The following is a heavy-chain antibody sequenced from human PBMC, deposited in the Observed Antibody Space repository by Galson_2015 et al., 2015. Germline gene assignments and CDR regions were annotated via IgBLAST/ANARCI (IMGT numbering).Heavy chain of an antibody. J-gene: IGHJ6*03. CDR3: ARVAKEGYYYYYYYMDV. CDR2: IYYSGST. Sequence: TLSLTCTVSGGSISSGGYYWSWIRQHPGKGLEWIGYIYYSGSTYYNPSLKSRVTISVDTSKNQFSLKLSSVTDADTAVYYCARVAKEGYYYYYYYMDVWGKGTTVTVSS. V-gene: IGHV4-31*03. CDR1: GGSISSGGYY.